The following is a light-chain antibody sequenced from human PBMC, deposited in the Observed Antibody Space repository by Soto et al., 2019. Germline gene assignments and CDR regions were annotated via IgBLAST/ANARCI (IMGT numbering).Light chain of an antibody. J-gene: IGKJ5*01. CDR1: QNINRL. CDR3: QQSYGTPIT. Sequence: DIQMTQAPSTLSASAGERVTITCRASQNINRLLAWYQQKPGKAPKLLIYKASSLESEVPSRFSGSGSGTDFTLTITSLQPEDFATYYCQQSYGTPITFCQGARLEI. V-gene: IGKV1-5*03. CDR2: KAS.